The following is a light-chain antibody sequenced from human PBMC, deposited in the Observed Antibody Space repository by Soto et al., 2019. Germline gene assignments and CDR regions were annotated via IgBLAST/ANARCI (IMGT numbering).Light chain of an antibody. V-gene: IGLV2-14*01. CDR2: EVS. CDR1: SRDVGDYND. Sequence: QSALTQPASVSGSPGQSITISCTGTSRDVGDYNDVSCYQQHPGKAPKFMISEVSNRPSGVSNRFSGSKSGNTASLTISRLQAEDEADYYCSSYANNTLFGGGTKVTVL. CDR3: SSYANNTL. J-gene: IGLJ2*01.